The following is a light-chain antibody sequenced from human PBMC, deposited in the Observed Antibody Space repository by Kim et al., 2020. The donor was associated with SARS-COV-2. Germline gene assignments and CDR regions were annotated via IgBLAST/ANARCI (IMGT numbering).Light chain of an antibody. CDR3: TSYIGSNLV. J-gene: IGLJ3*02. CDR2: DVS. Sequence: QSVLTQPASVSGSPGQSITISCTGTSPDINTYNYVSWYQQHPGKAPKLIIYDVSTRPSGVSNRFSGSKSGNTAFLTISGLQAGDEADYYCTSYIGSNLVFGGGTQLTVL. V-gene: IGLV2-14*03. CDR1: SPDINTYNY.